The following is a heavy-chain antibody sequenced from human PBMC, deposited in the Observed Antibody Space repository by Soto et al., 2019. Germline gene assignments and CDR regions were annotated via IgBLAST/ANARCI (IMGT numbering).Heavy chain of an antibody. CDR1: GFTFSSYA. CDR2: ISGSGGST. J-gene: IGHJ4*02. D-gene: IGHD2-15*01. V-gene: IGHV3-23*01. Sequence: EVQLLESGGGLVQPGGSLRLSCAASGFTFSSYAMSWVRQAPGKGLEWISAISGSGGSTYYADSVKGRFTISRDNSKNTLYLQMNSLRAADTAVYYCAKDLNPWATVAAYDYWGQGTLVTVSS. CDR3: AKDLNPWATVAAYDY.